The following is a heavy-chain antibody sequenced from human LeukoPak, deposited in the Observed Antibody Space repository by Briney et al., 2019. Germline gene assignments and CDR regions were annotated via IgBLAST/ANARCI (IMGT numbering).Heavy chain of an antibody. CDR1: GGSISSGDYY. V-gene: IGHV4-30-4*01. CDR2: IYYSGST. D-gene: IGHD5-24*01. Sequence: PSETLSLTCTVSGGSISSGDYYWSWIRQPPGKGLEWIGYIYYSGSTYYNPSLKSRVTISVDTSKNQFSLKLSSVTAADTAVYYCARDPHGRNWFDPWGQGTLVTVSS. J-gene: IGHJ5*02. CDR3: ARDPHGRNWFDP.